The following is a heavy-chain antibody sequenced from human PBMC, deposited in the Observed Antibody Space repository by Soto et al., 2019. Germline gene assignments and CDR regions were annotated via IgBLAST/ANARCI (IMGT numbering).Heavy chain of an antibody. V-gene: IGHV3-13*01. CDR3: ARAIFGDYYGMDV. D-gene: IGHD3-3*01. CDR1: GFTFHSYD. Sequence: PGGSLRLSCAASGFTFHSYDMHWVRQATGKGLEWVSGIGTAGETYYLGSVKGRFTISRENAENSLYLQMNTLRAGDTAVYYCARAIFGDYYGMDVWGQGTTVTVSS. CDR2: IGTAGET. J-gene: IGHJ6*02.